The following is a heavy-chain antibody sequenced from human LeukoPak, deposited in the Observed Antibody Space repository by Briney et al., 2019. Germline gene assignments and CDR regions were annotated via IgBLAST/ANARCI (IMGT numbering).Heavy chain of an antibody. CDR3: ARDHRQLVHRSNYYYYMDV. V-gene: IGHV4-39*07. J-gene: IGHJ6*03. D-gene: IGHD6-13*01. Sequence: PSETLSLTCTVSGGSISSDLYYWGWIRQPPGKGLEWIGSIYYSGSTYYNPSLKSRVTISVDTSKNQFSLKLSSVTAADTAVYYCARDHRQLVHRSNYYYYMDVWGKGTTVTISS. CDR2: IYYSGST. CDR1: GGSISSDLYY.